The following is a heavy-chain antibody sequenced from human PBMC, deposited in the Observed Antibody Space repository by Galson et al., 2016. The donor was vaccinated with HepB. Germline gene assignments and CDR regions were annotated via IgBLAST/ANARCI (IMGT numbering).Heavy chain of an antibody. D-gene: IGHD1-26*01. J-gene: IGHJ4*02. Sequence: SLRLSCAASGFIFSNYAMHWVRQAPGKGLEWVGVVSYDGNTKWYAGSVKGRFTISRDNAKNSLYLQMNSLRAEDTAVYYCARGDIVGAIFDYWGQGTLVTVSS. CDR1: GFIFSNYA. CDR3: ARGDIVGAIFDY. V-gene: IGHV3-30-3*01. CDR2: VSYDGNTK.